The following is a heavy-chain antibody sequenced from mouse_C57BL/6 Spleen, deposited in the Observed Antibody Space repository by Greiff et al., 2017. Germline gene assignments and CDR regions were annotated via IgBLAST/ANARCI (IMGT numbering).Heavy chain of an antibody. CDR1: GFTFSSYT. Sequence: EVQVVESGGGLVKPGGSLKLSCAASGFTFSSYTMSWVRQTPEKRLAWVATISGGGGNTYYPDSVKGRFTISRDNAKNTLYLQMSSLRSEDTALYYCARHEGGNYFDYWGQGTTLTVSS. CDR2: ISGGGGNT. CDR3: ARHEGGNYFDY. J-gene: IGHJ2*01. V-gene: IGHV5-9*01.